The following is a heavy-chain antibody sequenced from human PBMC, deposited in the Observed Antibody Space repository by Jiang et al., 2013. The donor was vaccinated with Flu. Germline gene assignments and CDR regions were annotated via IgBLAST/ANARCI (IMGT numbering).Heavy chain of an antibody. D-gene: IGHD6-6*01. V-gene: IGHV4-59*01. J-gene: IGHJ2*01. Sequence: TCIVSGASISSYYWSWIRQPPGKGLEWIGYIYYSGSTNYNPSLKSRVTILVDTSKNQFSLKLSSVTAADTAVYSCARTTYSSSSADWYFDLWGRGTLVTVSS. CDR3: ARTTYSSSSADWYFDL. CDR2: IYYSGST. CDR1: GASISSYY.